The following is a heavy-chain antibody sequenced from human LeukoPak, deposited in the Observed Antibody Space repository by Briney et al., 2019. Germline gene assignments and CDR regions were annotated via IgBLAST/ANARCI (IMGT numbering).Heavy chain of an antibody. V-gene: IGHV5-51*01. Sequence: GESLKISCKGSGYSFTSYWIGWVRQMPGKGLEWMGIIYPGDSDTRYSPSFQGQVTISADKSISTAYLQRSSLKASDTAMYYCARVYGSGSYYGDNWFDPWGQGTLVTVSS. J-gene: IGHJ5*02. CDR2: IYPGDSDT. D-gene: IGHD3-10*01. CDR3: ARVYGSGSYYGDNWFDP. CDR1: GYSFTSYW.